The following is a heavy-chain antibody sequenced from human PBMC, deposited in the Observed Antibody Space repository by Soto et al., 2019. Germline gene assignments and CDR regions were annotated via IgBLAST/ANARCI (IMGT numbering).Heavy chain of an antibody. Sequence: GGSLRLSCAASGFTFSSYSMNWVRQAPGKGLEWVSSISSSSSYIYYADSVKGRFTISRDNAKNSLYLQMNSLRAEDTAVYYCARDLSFGGVPDTVTTRGFQHWGQGTLVTVSS. CDR3: ARDLSFGGVPDTVTTRGFQH. CDR1: GFTFSSYS. J-gene: IGHJ1*01. V-gene: IGHV3-21*01. CDR2: ISSSSSYI. D-gene: IGHD4-17*01.